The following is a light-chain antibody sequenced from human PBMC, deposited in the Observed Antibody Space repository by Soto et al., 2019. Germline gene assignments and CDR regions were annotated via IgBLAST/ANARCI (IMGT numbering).Light chain of an antibody. J-gene: IGKJ1*01. CDR3: MQGTHWPWT. V-gene: IGKV2-30*02. CDR1: QSLIHSDGSTY. Sequence: DVVMTQSALSLPVTLGQPASISCRSSQSLIHSDGSTYLSWFQQRPGRSPRRIIYEVSDRDSGVPDRFSGSGSGTDFTLKISRVEAEDVGVYYCMQGTHWPWTFGQGTEVEIK. CDR2: EVS.